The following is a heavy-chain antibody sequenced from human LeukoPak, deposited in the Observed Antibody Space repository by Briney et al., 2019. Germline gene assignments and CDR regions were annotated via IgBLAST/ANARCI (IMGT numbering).Heavy chain of an antibody. D-gene: IGHD3-10*01. V-gene: IGHV4-34*01. Sequence: SETLSLTCAVYGGSFSGYYWSWIRQPPGKGLEWIGEINHSGSTNYNPSLKSRVTISVDTSKNQFSLKLSSVTAADTAVYYYARNPREYYGSGSYFRFPWFDPWGQGTLVTVSS. CDR3: ARNPREYYGSGSYFRFPWFDP. CDR2: INHSGST. CDR1: GGSFSGYY. J-gene: IGHJ5*02.